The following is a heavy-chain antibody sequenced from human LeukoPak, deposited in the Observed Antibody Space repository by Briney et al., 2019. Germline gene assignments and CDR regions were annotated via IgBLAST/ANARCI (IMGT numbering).Heavy chain of an antibody. Sequence: PSETLSLTCTVSGGXISSSSAYWGRLRQPPGKRLEWIGSIYYSKNTYYNPSLKSRVTISADTSKNQCSLTLGSVSATDTAVYYCVSPRGFSYGYFDYWGQGTLVTVSS. CDR1: GGXISSSSAY. CDR3: VSPRGFSYGYFDY. V-gene: IGHV4-39*01. J-gene: IGHJ4*02. D-gene: IGHD5-18*01. CDR2: IYYSKNT.